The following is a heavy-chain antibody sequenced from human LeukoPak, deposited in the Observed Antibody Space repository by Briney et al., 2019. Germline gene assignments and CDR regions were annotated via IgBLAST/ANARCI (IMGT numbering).Heavy chain of an antibody. D-gene: IGHD5-18*01. CDR3: ARGYNYGTF. J-gene: IGHJ4*02. CDR1: GFTFSSYW. CDR2: IKQDGSEK. Sequence: SGGSLRLSGAASGFTFSSYWMSWVRHAPEKGLEWVANIKQDGSEKYYVDSVKGRFTISRDNAKNSLYLQMNSLRAEDTAVYYCARGYNYGTFWGQGTLVTVSS. V-gene: IGHV3-7*04.